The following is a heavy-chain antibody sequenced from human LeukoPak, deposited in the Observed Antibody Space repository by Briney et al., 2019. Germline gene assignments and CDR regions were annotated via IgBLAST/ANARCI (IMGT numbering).Heavy chain of an antibody. CDR2: VNTNSGGT. V-gene: IGHV1-2*02. J-gene: IGHJ4*02. Sequence: GASVKVSCKASGYTFTGYYMHWVRQAPGQGLEWIGWVNTNSGGTNYAQKFQGRVTMTRDTSISTAYMDLSRLTSDDTAVYYCARGGTAPIWGQGTLVTVSS. CDR1: GYTFTGYY. CDR3: ARGGTAPI. D-gene: IGHD3-16*01.